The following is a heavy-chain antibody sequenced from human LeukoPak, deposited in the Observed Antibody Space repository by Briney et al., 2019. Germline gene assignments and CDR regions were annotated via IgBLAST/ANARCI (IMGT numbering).Heavy chain of an antibody. V-gene: IGHV3-7*01. CDR3: SRSGDYVNPAEYFQH. D-gene: IGHD4-17*01. CDR2: IKQDGSEK. CDR1: GFTFSSSW. J-gene: IGHJ1*01. Sequence: GGSLRLSCAASGFTFSSSWMSWVRQAPGKGLEWVANIKQDGSEKYYVDSVKGRFTISRDNTKNSVYLQMNSLRAEDTAVYYCSRSGDYVNPAEYFQHWGQGTLVTVSS.